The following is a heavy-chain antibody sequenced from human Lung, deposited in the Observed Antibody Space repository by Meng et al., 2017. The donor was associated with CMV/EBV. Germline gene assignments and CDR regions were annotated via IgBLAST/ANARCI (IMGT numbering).Heavy chain of an antibody. Sequence: GESLKIPCTVPGFTFGDYAMSWVRQAPGKGLEWVGFIRSKGYGGAREYAASVKGRFSISRDDSKSIAYLQMNSLKTEDTAVYFCSRAATTFGVAHSDYWGQGXLVTVSS. CDR1: GFTFGDYA. CDR2: IRSKGYGGAR. CDR3: SRAATTFGVAHSDY. D-gene: IGHD3-3*01. V-gene: IGHV3-49*04. J-gene: IGHJ4*02.